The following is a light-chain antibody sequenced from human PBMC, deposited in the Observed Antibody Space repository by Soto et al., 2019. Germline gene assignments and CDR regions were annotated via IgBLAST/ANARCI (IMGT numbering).Light chain of an antibody. J-gene: IGKJ5*01. Sequence: DIQMTQSPSSLSASVGDSVTITCRASQDINNFLAWFQQKPGKAPKSLIFAASSLHSGVPSRFSGSVSGTDFTLTISSLQAEDFGTYYCQHYDGYPQTFGQGTRLEIK. V-gene: IGKV1-16*01. CDR2: AAS. CDR3: QHYDGYPQT. CDR1: QDINNF.